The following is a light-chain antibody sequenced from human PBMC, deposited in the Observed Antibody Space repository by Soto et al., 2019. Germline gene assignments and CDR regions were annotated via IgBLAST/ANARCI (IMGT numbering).Light chain of an antibody. J-gene: IGKJ1*01. CDR2: GAS. V-gene: IGKV3-20*01. CDR1: QTVSNSY. CDR3: HQYGSSAWT. Sequence: ENVLTQSPGTLSLSPGERATLSCRASQTVSNSYLAWYQQTPGQAPRLLIYGASSRVTGIPDRFSGSGSGTDFTLTISRLEPEDFAVYYCHQYGSSAWTFGQGTKVDIK.